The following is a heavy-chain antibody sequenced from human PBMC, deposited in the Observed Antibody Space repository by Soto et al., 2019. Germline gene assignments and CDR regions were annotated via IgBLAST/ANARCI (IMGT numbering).Heavy chain of an antibody. D-gene: IGHD3-10*01. CDR3: ARGSTDSYPGSRIFDF. CDR2: ITYTGGDA. Sequence: EVQLLESGGDLKQPGGSLRLSCVASGLTFGSRAMTWVRQAPGEGLQWVSTITYTGGDAKYADSVRGRFVISRDNSKKTLYLQMHSLTAEDSAMYYCARGSTDSYPGSRIFDFWGRGTLVTVSS. V-gene: IGHV3-23*01. CDR1: GLTFGSRA. J-gene: IGHJ4*02.